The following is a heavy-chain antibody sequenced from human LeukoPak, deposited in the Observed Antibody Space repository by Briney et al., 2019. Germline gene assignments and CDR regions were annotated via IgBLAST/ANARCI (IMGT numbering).Heavy chain of an antibody. CDR3: AKDGGGWYTSGWYYFDY. J-gene: IGHJ4*02. CDR2: LSGGGAHT. D-gene: IGHD6-19*01. V-gene: IGHV3-23*01. CDR1: GFIFNNYA. Sequence: GGSLRLSCAASGFIFNNYAMSWVRQAPGKGLEWVSSLSGGGAHTYYADSVKGRFTISRDNSKNTVYLQMNSLRAEDTAVYYCAKDGGGWYTSGWYYFDYWGQGTLVTVSS.